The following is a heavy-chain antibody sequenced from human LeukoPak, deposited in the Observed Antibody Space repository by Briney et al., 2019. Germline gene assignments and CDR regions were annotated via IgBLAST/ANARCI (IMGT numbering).Heavy chain of an antibody. CDR3: AKGDIVVVPAAI. V-gene: IGHV3-74*01. Sequence: GGSLRLSCAASRFTFSSYWMHWVRQAPGKGPVWVSRINTDGSSTSYADSVKGRFTISRDSAKNTPYLQMNSLRAEDTAVYYCAKGDIVVVPAAIWGQGTLVTVSS. D-gene: IGHD2-2*01. J-gene: IGHJ4*02. CDR2: INTDGSST. CDR1: RFTFSSYW.